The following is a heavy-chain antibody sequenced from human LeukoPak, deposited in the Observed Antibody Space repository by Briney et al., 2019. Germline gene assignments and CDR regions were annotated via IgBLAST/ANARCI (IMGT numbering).Heavy chain of an antibody. D-gene: IGHD3-16*01. CDR1: GFTFSSYS. CDR3: GGGVGGRESTLFDY. Sequence: PGGSLRLSCAASGFTFSSYSMNWVRQAPGKGLEWVSSISSSSSYIYYADSVKGRFTISRDNAKNSLYLQMNSLRAEDTAVYSWGGGVGGRESTLFDYWGQGTLVTVSS. V-gene: IGHV3-21*01. J-gene: IGHJ4*02. CDR2: ISSSSSYI.